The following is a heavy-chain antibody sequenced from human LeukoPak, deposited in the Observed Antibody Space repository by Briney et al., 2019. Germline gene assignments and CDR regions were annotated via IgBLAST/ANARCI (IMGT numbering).Heavy chain of an antibody. CDR3: ARDPEGYSYGAHFDY. J-gene: IGHJ4*02. D-gene: IGHD5-18*01. Sequence: GGSLRLSCAASGFTFSSYSMNWDRQAPGKGLEWVSSISSSSSYIYYADSVKGRFTISRDNAKNSLYLQMNSLRAEDTAVYYCARDPEGYSYGAHFDYWGRGTLVTVSS. V-gene: IGHV3-21*01. CDR1: GFTFSSYS. CDR2: ISSSSSYI.